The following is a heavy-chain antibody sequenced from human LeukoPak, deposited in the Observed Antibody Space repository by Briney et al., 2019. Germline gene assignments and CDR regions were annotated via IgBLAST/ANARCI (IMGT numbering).Heavy chain of an antibody. CDR3: ARGHSGWSLNYYGMDV. CDR1: GGSISSYY. V-gene: IGHV4-59*01. J-gene: IGHJ6*02. CDR2: IYYSGST. Sequence: SSETLSLTCTVSGGSISSYYWSWIRQPPGKGLEWIGYIYYSGSTNYNPSLKSRVTISVDTSKNQFSLKLSSVTAADTAVYYCARGHSGWSLNYYGMDVWGQGTTVTVSS. D-gene: IGHD6-19*01.